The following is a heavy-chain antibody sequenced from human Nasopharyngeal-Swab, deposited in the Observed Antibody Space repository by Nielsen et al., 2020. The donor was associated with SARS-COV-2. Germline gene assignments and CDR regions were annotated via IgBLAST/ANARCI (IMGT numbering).Heavy chain of an antibody. CDR2: IYYSGST. V-gene: IGHV4-59*01. J-gene: IGHJ3*02. CDR3: ASWDKVQGAGAFDI. Sequence: WIRQPPGKGLEWIGYIYYSGSTNYNPSLKSRVTISVDTSKNQFSLKLSSVTAADTAVDYCASWDKVQGAGAFDIWGQGTMVTVSS. D-gene: IGHD3-10*01.